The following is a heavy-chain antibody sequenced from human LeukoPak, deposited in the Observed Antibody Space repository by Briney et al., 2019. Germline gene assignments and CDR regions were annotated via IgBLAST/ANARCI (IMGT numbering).Heavy chain of an antibody. D-gene: IGHD3-22*01. CDR3: ARASIVRDSSGYYSLDY. CDR2: INPSGGST. Sequence: ASVKVSCKASGYTFTSYYMHWVRQAPGQGLEWMGIINPSGGSTSYAQKFQGRVTMTRDTSTSTVYMELSSLRSEDTAVYYCARASIVRDSSGYYSLDYWGQGTLVTVSS. CDR1: GYTFTSYY. J-gene: IGHJ4*02. V-gene: IGHV1-46*01.